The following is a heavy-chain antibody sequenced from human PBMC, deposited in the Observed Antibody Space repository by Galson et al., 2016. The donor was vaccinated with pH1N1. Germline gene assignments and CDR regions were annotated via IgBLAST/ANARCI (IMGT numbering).Heavy chain of an antibody. CDR3: ARPVAPHYGGFYKPDAFDI. CDR2: IFYTGTT. CDR1: GGSISTSSYY. V-gene: IGHV4-39*01. D-gene: IGHD2-21*01. J-gene: IGHJ3*02. Sequence: LTCTVSGGSISTSSYYWGWLRQPPGKGLEWIGTIFYTGTTSYTPYLMSRVSISIDTSKNQFSLNLTSLSASDTAVYYCARPVAPHYGGFYKPDAFDIWGQGTMVTVSS.